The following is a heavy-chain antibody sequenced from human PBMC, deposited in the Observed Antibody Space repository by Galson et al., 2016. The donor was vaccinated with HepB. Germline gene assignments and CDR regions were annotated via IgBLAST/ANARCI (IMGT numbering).Heavy chain of an antibody. CDR2: TYYRSKWYN. Sequence: CAISGDSVSSNIATWNWIRQSPSRGLEWLGRTYYRSKWYNDYAVSVKSRITINPDTSKNQFSLQMNSVTHEDTAVYYCARGHKIGWLDTGLDYWGQGTLVTVSS. D-gene: IGHD6-19*01. J-gene: IGHJ4*02. CDR1: GDSVSSNIAT. V-gene: IGHV6-1*01. CDR3: ARGHKIGWLDTGLDY.